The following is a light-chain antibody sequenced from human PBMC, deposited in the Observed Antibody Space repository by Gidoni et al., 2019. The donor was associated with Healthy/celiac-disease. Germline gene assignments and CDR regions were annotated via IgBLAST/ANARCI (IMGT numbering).Light chain of an antibody. Sequence: DIVLTQSPGTLSLSPGESATLSCRASQSVSSSYLAWYQQKPGQAPRLLIYGASSRAPGIPDRFSGSGSGTDFTLTISRLEPEDVAVYYCQQYGSSPLTFGGGTKVEIK. CDR2: GAS. CDR1: QSVSSSY. CDR3: QQYGSSPLT. J-gene: IGKJ4*01. V-gene: IGKV3-20*01.